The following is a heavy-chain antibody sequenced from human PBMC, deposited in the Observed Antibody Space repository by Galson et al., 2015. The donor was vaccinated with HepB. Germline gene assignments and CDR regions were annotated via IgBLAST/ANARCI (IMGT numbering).Heavy chain of an antibody. V-gene: IGHV5-51*01. D-gene: IGHD2-8*01. CDR1: GYSFTSYW. CDR2: IHPGDSDT. J-gene: IGHJ4*02. Sequence: SGAEVKKPGESLKISCKGSGYSFTSYWIGWVRQMPGKGLEWMGIIHPGDSDTRYSPSSQGQVTMSVDKSISTAHLQWSSLKASDTAMYYCARQRSSSPYDFDYWGQGTLVTVSS. CDR3: ARQRSSSPYDFDY.